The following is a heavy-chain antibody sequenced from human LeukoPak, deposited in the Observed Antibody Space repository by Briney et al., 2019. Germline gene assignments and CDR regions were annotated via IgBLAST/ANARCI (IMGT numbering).Heavy chain of an antibody. CDR2: INPNSGGT. J-gene: IGHJ4*02. D-gene: IGHD3-10*01. CDR1: GYTFTGYY. Sequence: ASVKDSCKASGYTFTGYYMHWVRQAPGQGLEWMGWINPNSGGTNYAQKFQGRVTMTRDTSISTAYMELSRLRSDDTAVYYCARTSAPGSYYYGSGSYYYWGQGTLVTVSS. CDR3: ARTSAPGSYYYGSGSYYY. V-gene: IGHV1-2*02.